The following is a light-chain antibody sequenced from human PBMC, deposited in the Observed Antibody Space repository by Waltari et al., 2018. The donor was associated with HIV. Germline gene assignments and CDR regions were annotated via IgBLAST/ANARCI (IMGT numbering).Light chain of an antibody. CDR3: QQRSNWPLT. Sequence: EIVLTQSPPTLSLSPGESATLSCRASQSISTYLAWYHLKSGQAPRLLIYDASKRAPGVPIRFSGSGSGTEFTLIISSLEPEDFAVYFCQQRSNWPLTFGGGTKVDI. J-gene: IGKJ4*01. CDR1: QSISTY. V-gene: IGKV3-11*01. CDR2: DAS.